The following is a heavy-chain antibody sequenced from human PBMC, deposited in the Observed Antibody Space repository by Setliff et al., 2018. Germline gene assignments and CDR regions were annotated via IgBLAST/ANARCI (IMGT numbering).Heavy chain of an antibody. J-gene: IGHJ6*03. CDR2: TIPMFGTT. D-gene: IGHD3-22*01. CDR3: VREGVDSRSSTDYRYYMDV. Sequence: ASVKVSCKASGATFSSHGISWVRQAPGQGLERMGGTIPMFGTTEYAQKFQGRLTIITXXXTNTAFMXXXXXXXDDTAVYYCVREGVDSRSSTDYRYYMDVWGKGTTVTVSS. CDR1: GATFSSHG. V-gene: IGHV1-69*05.